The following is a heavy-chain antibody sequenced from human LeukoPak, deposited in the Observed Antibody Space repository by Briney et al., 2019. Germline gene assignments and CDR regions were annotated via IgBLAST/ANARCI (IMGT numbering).Heavy chain of an antibody. V-gene: IGHV3-21*01. J-gene: IGHJ6*04. D-gene: IGHD3-10*02. Sequence: GGSLRLSCAASGFTFSSYAMSWVRQAPGKGLEWVSSISSTSIYIFYADSVKGRFTISRDNAKNSLYLQMNSLRAEDTAVYYCAELGITMIGGVWGKGTTVTISS. CDR3: AELGITMIGGV. CDR2: ISSTSIYI. CDR1: GFTFSSYA.